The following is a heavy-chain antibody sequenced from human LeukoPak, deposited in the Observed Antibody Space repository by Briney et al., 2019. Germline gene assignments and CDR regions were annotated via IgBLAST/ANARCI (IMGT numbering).Heavy chain of an antibody. D-gene: IGHD3-10*01. CDR3: ARDFYGSGSYYNLAY. J-gene: IGHJ4*02. V-gene: IGHV4-34*01. CDR1: GGSFSGYY. CDR2: INHSGST. Sequence: PSETLSLTCAVYGGSFSGYYWSWIRQPPGKGLEWIGEINHSGSTNYNPSLKSRVTMSVDTSKNQFSLKLSSVTAADTAVYYCARDFYGSGSYYNLAYWGQGTLVTVSS.